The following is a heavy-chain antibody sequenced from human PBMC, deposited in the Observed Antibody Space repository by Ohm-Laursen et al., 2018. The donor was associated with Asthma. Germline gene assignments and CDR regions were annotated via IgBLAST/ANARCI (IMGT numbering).Heavy chain of an antibody. V-gene: IGHV4-59*01. CDR3: ARVLYYDILTGYQGGFDY. CDR1: GGSISSYY. J-gene: IGHJ4*02. D-gene: IGHD3-9*01. CDR2: IYYSGST. Sequence: GTLSLTCTASGGSISSYYWSWIRQPPGKGLEWIGYIYYSGSTNYNPSLKSRVTISVDTSKNQFSLKLSSVTAADTAVYYCARVLYYDILTGYQGGFDYWGQGTLVTVSS.